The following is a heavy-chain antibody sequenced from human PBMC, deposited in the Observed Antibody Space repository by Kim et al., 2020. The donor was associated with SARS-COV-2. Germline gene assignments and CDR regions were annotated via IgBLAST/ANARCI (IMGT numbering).Heavy chain of an antibody. J-gene: IGHJ3*02. D-gene: IGHD6-13*01. CDR3: TRVPPYSNSWWDAFD. Sequence: GGSLRLSCAASGFTFSDSAMYWVRQASGKGLEWVGRIRSKANSYATAYDVSVKGRFIISRDDSKNTAYLHMNSLKTEDTAIYYCTRVPPYSNSWWDAFD. CDR2: IRSKANSYAT. V-gene: IGHV3-73*01. CDR1: GFTFSDSA.